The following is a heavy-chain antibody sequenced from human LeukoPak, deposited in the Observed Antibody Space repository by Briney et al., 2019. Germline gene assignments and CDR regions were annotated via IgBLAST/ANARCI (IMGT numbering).Heavy chain of an antibody. D-gene: IGHD3-22*01. CDR2: IYYSGST. CDR3: ASSPSGYWWDFDC. J-gene: IGHJ4*02. CDR1: GGSISSNNYY. V-gene: IGHV4-39*01. Sequence: SETLSLTCTVSGGSISSNNYYWGWIRQPPGKGLEWIGSIYYSGSTYNNPSLKSRVTISVDTTKNQFSLKLTSVTAADTAVYYCASSPSGYWWDFDCWGQGTLVTVSS.